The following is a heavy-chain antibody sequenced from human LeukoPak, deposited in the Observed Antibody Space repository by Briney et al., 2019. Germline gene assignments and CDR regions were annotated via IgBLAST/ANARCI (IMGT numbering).Heavy chain of an antibody. V-gene: IGHV3-53*01. CDR1: GFTFSSYS. J-gene: IGHJ4*02. CDR2: IYSGGST. D-gene: IGHD1-26*01. Sequence: SGGSLRLSCAASGFTFSSYSMSWVRQAPGKGLEWVSVIYSGGSTYYADSVKGRFTISRDNSKNTLYLQMNSLRAEDTAVYYCAREQSGSYDYWGQGTLVTVSS. CDR3: AREQSGSYDY.